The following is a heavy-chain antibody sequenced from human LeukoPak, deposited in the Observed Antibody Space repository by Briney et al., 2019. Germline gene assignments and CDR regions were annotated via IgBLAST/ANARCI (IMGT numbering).Heavy chain of an antibody. D-gene: IGHD6-13*01. V-gene: IGHV3-23*01. Sequence: AGSLRLSCAASGFAFSSYGMSWVRQPPGKGLEWVSGISGSGGTTYYGDSMKGRFTISSDSSKSTLYFQMDSLRSEDTAVYYCAKDGQQVRPRNFDSWGQGTLVTVSS. CDR2: ISGSGGTT. CDR3: AKDGQQVRPRNFDS. CDR1: GFAFSSYG. J-gene: IGHJ4*02.